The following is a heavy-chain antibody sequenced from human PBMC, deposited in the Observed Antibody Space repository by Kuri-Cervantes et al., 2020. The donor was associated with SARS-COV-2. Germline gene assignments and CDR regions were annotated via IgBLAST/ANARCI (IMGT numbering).Heavy chain of an antibody. J-gene: IGHJ4*02. D-gene: IGHD3-10*01. Sequence: ASVKVSCKASGYTFTGYYMHWVRQAPGQGLEWMEWINPNSGGTNYAQKFQGRVTMTRDTSISTAYMELSRLRSDDTAVYYCARGSIFSDTGGWYFDYWGQGTLVTVSS. CDR2: INPNSGGT. CDR3: ARGSIFSDTGGWYFDY. V-gene: IGHV1-2*02. CDR1: GYTFTGYY.